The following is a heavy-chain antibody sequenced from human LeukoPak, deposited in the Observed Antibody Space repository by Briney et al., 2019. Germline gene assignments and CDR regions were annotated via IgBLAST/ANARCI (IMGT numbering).Heavy chain of an antibody. CDR3: ARFQGVSRGVIKKDYYYYYGMDV. Sequence: SETLSLTCAVYGGSFSGYYWSWIRQPPGKGLDWIGEINHSGSTNYNPSLKSRVTISVDTSKNQFSLKLSSVTAADTAVYYCARFQGVSRGVIKKDYYYYYGMDVWGQGTTVTVSS. D-gene: IGHD3-10*01. CDR1: GGSFSGYY. V-gene: IGHV4-34*01. J-gene: IGHJ6*02. CDR2: INHSGST.